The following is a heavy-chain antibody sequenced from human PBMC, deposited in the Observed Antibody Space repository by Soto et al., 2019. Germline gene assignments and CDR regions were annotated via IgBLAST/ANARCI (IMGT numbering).Heavy chain of an antibody. Sequence: QVQLLQSGAEVKKPGASVKVSCKASGYTFTNYGITWVRQAPGQGLEWMGWISAYNGDTHYTQRLQGRVTMTTDTSTRTAYMELRGLRSDDTAVYYWARVRQLVGYFYYYMDVWGKGTTATVSS. CDR1: GYTFTNYG. CDR2: ISAYNGDT. V-gene: IGHV1-18*01. CDR3: ARVRQLVGYFYYYMDV. D-gene: IGHD6-6*01. J-gene: IGHJ6*03.